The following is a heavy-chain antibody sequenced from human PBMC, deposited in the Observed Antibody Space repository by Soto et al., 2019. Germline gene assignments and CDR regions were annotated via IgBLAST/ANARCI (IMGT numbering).Heavy chain of an antibody. D-gene: IGHD3-3*01. V-gene: IGHV1-69*02. CDR1: GGTFSSYT. J-gene: IGHJ5*02. CDR2: IIPILGIA. Sequence: ASVKVSCKASGGTFSSYTISWVRQAPGQGLEWMGRIIPILGIANYAQKFQGRVTITADKSTSTAYMELSSLRSEDTAVYYCATTYYDFWNRGLRVANWFDPWGQGTLVTVSS. CDR3: ATTYYDFWNRGLRVANWFDP.